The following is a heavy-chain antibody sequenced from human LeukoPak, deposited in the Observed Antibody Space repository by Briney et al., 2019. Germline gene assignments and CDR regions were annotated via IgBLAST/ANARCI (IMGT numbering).Heavy chain of an antibody. CDR2: IYHSGGT. Sequence: PSQTLSLTCVVSGASISSGGYSWSWIRQPPGKGLEWIGCIYHSGGTHYNPSLKSRVTMSVDMSKNQISLNLNSVTVADTAVYYCARDIWGSSTWGPGTLVTVSS. D-gene: IGHD3-16*01. CDR1: GASISSGGYS. CDR3: ARDIWGSST. V-gene: IGHV4-30-2*01. J-gene: IGHJ5*02.